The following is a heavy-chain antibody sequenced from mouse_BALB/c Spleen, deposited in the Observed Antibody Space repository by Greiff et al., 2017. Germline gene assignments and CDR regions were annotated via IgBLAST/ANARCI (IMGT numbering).Heavy chain of an antibody. Sequence: EVKLMESGPGLVKPSQSLSLTCTVTGYSITSDYAWNWIRQFPGNKLEWMGYISYSGSTSYNPSLKSRISITRDTSKNQFFLQLNSVTTEDTATYYCASYYGSSHYFDYWGQGTTLTVSS. CDR3: ASYYGSSHYFDY. CDR2: ISYSGST. V-gene: IGHV3-2*02. J-gene: IGHJ2*01. CDR1: GYSITSDYA. D-gene: IGHD1-1*01.